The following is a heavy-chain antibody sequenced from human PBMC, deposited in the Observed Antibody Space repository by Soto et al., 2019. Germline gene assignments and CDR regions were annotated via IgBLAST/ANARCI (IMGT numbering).Heavy chain of an antibody. CDR2: INPSGDSR. CDR3: ARDNSQKYGTPAGRSWFNX. CDR1: GFSFSDYF. J-gene: IGHJ5*02. V-gene: IGHV1-46*01. Sequence: ASVKVSCKASGFSFSDYFMHWVRQAPGQGLEWMGIINPSGDSRNYAKKFQGRVTITRETSKSTVYMDLSSLRYEETAVYYCARDNSQKYGTPAGRSWFNXWGQGTPVTVSX. D-gene: IGHD6-19*01.